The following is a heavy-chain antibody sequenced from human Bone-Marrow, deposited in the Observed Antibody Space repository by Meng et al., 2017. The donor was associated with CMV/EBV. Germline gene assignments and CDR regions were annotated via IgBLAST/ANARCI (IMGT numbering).Heavy chain of an antibody. V-gene: IGHV3-15*01. J-gene: IGHJ4*01. CDR1: GFTLSDAW. D-gene: IGHD1-26*01. CDR3: TTDPLGSYGAVDY. CDR2: VKSETDGGTR. Sequence: GESLKISCAASGFTLSDAWVSWVRQAPGKGLEWVGRVKSETDGGTRDYAAPVKGRFILSRDDSQNTLYLQMNSLKTEDTAVYYCTTDPLGSYGAVDYWGHGTLVTVSS.